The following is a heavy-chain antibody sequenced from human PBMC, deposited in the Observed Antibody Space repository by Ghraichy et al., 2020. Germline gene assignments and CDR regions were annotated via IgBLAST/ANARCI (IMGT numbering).Heavy chain of an antibody. CDR2: ISCDGGST. D-gene: IGHD3-9*01. V-gene: IGHV3-43*01. CDR1: GFTFNDYT. J-gene: IGHJ4*02. Sequence: GESLNISCAASGFTFNDYTMHWVRQAPGKGLEWVSLISCDGGSTYYADSVKGRFTISRDNSKNSLYLQMNSLRTEDTALYYCSKAKTGGRYDILTGYFDYWGEGTLVTVSS. CDR3: SKAKTGGRYDILTGYFDY.